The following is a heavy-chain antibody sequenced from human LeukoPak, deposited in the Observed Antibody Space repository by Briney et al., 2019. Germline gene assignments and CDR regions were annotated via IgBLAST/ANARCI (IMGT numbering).Heavy chain of an antibody. J-gene: IGHJ4*02. CDR1: GFIFSDHW. D-gene: IGHD3-3*01. CDR2: INNDGSST. CDR3: VRERNNFWSGHHSIFDS. V-gene: IGHV3-74*01. Sequence: PGGFLRLSCAASGFIFSDHWMHWVRQAPGKGLVWLSRINNDGSSTIYADSVKGRFTFSRDNAENTLFLEMSSLRVEDTAVYYCVRERNNFWSGHHSIFDSWGQGTLDTVSS.